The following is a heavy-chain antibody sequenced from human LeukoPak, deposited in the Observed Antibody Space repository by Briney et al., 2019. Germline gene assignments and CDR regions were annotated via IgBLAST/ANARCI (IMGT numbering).Heavy chain of an antibody. CDR3: ARETGSAVGSTDFDY. CDR1: GFTFSSYA. D-gene: IGHD4-17*01. V-gene: IGHV3-30*09. J-gene: IGHJ4*02. CDR2: ISYDGSNK. Sequence: GGSLRLSCAASGFTFSSYAIHWVRQAPGKGLEWVAVISYDGSNKYYADSVKGRFAISRDNSKNTLYLQMNSLRAEDTAVYYCARETGSAVGSTDFDYWGQGTLVTVSS.